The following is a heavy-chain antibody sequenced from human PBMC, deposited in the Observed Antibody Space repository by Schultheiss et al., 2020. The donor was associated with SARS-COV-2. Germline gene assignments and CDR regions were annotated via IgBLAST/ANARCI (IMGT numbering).Heavy chain of an antibody. V-gene: IGHV3-66*01. CDR1: GFTVSSNY. CDR3: ARGEYSSSWYYFDY. J-gene: IGHJ4*02. Sequence: GGSLRLSCAASGFTVSSNYMSWVRQAPGKGLEWVSVIDSGGSTYYADSVKGRFTISRDNSKNTLYLQMNSLRAEDTAVYYCARGEYSSSWYYFDYWGQGTLVTVSS. D-gene: IGHD6-13*01. CDR2: IDSGGST.